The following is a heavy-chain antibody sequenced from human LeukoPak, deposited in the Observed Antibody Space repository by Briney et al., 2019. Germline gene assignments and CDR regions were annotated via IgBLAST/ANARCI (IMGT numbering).Heavy chain of an antibody. V-gene: IGHV4-39*07. Sequence: SETLSLTCTVSGGSISSSSYYWGWIRQPPGKGLEWIGSIYYSGSTYYNPSLKSRVTISVDTSKNQFSLKLSSVTAADTAVYYCARVSSTSCYRYWGQGTLVTVSS. J-gene: IGHJ4*02. D-gene: IGHD2-2*01. CDR1: GGSISSSSYY. CDR3: ARVSSTSCYRY. CDR2: IYYSGST.